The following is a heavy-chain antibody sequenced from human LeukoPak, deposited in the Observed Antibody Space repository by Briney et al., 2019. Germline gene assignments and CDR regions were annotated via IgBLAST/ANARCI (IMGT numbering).Heavy chain of an antibody. J-gene: IGHJ4*02. CDR1: GFTVSSNY. D-gene: IGHD6-19*01. CDR3: ARDRPVAGTTYPYYFDY. V-gene: IGHV3-66*02. Sequence: SGGSLRLSCAASGFTVSSNYMSWVRQAPGRGLEWVSVMYSGGSTYYADSVKGRFTISRDNSKNTLYLQMNSLRAEDTAVYYCARDRPVAGTTYPYYFDYWGQGTLVTVSS. CDR2: MYSGGST.